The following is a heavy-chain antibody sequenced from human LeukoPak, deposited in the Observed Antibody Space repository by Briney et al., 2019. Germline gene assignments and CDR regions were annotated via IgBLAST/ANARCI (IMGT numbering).Heavy chain of an antibody. J-gene: IGHJ5*02. D-gene: IGHD6-19*01. CDR1: GFTFSSYG. Sequence: PGRSLRLSCAASGFTFSSYGMHWVRQAPGKGLEWVAVISYDGSNKYYADSVKGRFIISRDNSKNTLYLQMNSLRAEDTAVYYCAKDRDSSGLNWFDPWGQGTLVTVSS. V-gene: IGHV3-30*18. CDR2: ISYDGSNK. CDR3: AKDRDSSGLNWFDP.